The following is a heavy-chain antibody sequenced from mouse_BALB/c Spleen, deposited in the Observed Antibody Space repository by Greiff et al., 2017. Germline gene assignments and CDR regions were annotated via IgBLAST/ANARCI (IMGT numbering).Heavy chain of an antibody. D-gene: IGHD1-1*01. CDR1: GFTFSSYG. Sequence: EVNVVESGGGLVQPGGSLKLSCAASGFTFSSYGMSWVRQTPDKRLELVATINSNGGSTYYPDSVKGRFTISRDNAKNTLYLQMSSLKSEDTAMYYCARYYGSRYFDVWGAGTTVTVSS. V-gene: IGHV5-6-3*01. CDR2: INSNGGST. CDR3: ARYYGSRYFDV. J-gene: IGHJ1*01.